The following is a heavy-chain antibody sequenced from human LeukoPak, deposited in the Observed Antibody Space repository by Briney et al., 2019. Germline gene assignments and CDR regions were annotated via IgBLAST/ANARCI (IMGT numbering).Heavy chain of an antibody. J-gene: IGHJ6*03. D-gene: IGHD3-10*01. Sequence: ASVKVSCKASGYTFTGYYMHWVRQAPGQGLEWMGWINPNSGGTNYAQKFQGRVTMTRDTSISTAYMELSRLRSDDTAAYYCARGFTVRGAIYYYMDVWGKGTTVTVSS. CDR2: INPNSGGT. V-gene: IGHV1-2*02. CDR1: GYTFTGYY. CDR3: ARGFTVRGAIYYYMDV.